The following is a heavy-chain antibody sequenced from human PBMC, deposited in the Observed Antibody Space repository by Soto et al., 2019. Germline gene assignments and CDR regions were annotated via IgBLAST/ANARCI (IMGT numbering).Heavy chain of an antibody. CDR1: GYAFTSYG. CDR2: MSTYNENK. D-gene: IGHD2-15*01. CDR3: AKDARDAAPSDV. V-gene: IGHV1-18*01. J-gene: IGHJ3*01. Sequence: QAQLVQSEPELKKPGASVKVSCKASGYAFTSYGINWVRRAPGQGLEWVGWMSTYNENKVYAQKLQGRVDMTMDAATSTAYLDLGPLRSDDTAVYYCAKDARDAAPSDVWGQGTMVTVSS.